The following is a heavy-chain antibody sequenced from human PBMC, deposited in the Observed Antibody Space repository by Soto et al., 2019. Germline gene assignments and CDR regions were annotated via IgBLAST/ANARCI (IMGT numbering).Heavy chain of an antibody. CDR3: ARVAARPARGYFDY. V-gene: IGHV3-21*01. Sequence: EVQLVESGGGLVKPGGSLRLSCAASGFTFSSYSMNWVRQAPGKGLEWVSSISSSSSYIYYADSVKGRFTISRDNAKNSLYLQINSLRAEDTAVYYCARVAARPARGYFDYWGQGTLVTVSS. CDR2: ISSSSSYI. CDR1: GFTFSSYS. D-gene: IGHD6-6*01. J-gene: IGHJ4*02.